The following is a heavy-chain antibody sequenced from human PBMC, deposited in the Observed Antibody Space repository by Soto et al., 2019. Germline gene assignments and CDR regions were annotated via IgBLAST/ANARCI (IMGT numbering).Heavy chain of an antibody. CDR3: VRHLAWGSWPFDS. D-gene: IGHD3-16*01. Sequence: QLQLQESGPSLVKPSETLSLSCAVSGGSITTTTYWWGWIRQPPGNELEWIGSVFFSGSTYYNPSLMSRVRVSADTSKNQFSLKLDSVTAADTAMYYCVRHLAWGSWPFDSWGQGTLVTVSS. J-gene: IGHJ5*01. CDR1: GGSITTTTYW. V-gene: IGHV4-39*01. CDR2: VFFSGST.